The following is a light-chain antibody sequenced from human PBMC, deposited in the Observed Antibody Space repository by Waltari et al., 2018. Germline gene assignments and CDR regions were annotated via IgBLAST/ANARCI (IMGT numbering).Light chain of an antibody. V-gene: IGKV3-11*01. CDR1: QNVGSY. Sequence: DIVLTQSPAILSLSPGERATLSCRASQNVGSYVGWYQQLPGQAPRLLIYDASNRATGIPGRVSCSGSGTDFTLTLSSLEPEDFAVYYCQQRRDGRTFGQGTTVEFK. CDR2: DAS. J-gene: IGKJ1*01. CDR3: QQRRDGRT.